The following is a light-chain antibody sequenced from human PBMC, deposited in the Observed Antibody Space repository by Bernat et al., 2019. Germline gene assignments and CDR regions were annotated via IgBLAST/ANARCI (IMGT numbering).Light chain of an antibody. J-gene: IGLJ3*02. CDR1: SSDVGSYDL. CDR2: DVS. CDR3: CSYAGSSTLV. V-gene: IGLV2-23*02. Sequence: QSALTQPASVSGSPGQSITISCTGTSSDVGSYDLVSWYQQHPDRAPKLMIYDVSERPSGVSNRFSSSKSGNTASLTISGLQAEDEADYYCCSYAGSSTLVFGGGTKLTVL.